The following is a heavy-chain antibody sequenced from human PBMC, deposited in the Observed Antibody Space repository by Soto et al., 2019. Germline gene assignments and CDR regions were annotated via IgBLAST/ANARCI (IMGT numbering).Heavy chain of an antibody. D-gene: IGHD1-26*01. CDR3: ARGGGSDSFDY. J-gene: IGHJ4*02. Sequence: SETLSLTCTVSGASITFGGYSWSWIRQTPGKGLEWIGYINHLETTFYNPSFESRLTLSIDRAKNQFSLKLHSMSAADRAVYFCARGGGSDSFDYWGQGIMVTVYS. CDR1: GASITFGGYS. V-gene: IGHV4-30-2*01. CDR2: INHLETT.